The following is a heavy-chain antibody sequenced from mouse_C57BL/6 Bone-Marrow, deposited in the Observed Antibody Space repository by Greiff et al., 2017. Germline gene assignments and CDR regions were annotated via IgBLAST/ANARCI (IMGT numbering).Heavy chain of an antibody. Sequence: EVQLQQSGAELVRPGASVKFSCTASGFNINDDYMHWVKQRPEQGLEWIGWIDPENGDTEYASKFKGKATITADTSSNTAYLQLSRLTSEDTAVYYCTTVLYPYYFDYWGQGTTLTVSA. J-gene: IGHJ2*01. CDR1: GFNINDDY. V-gene: IGHV14-4*01. CDR2: IDPENGDT. CDR3: TTVLYPYYFDY. D-gene: IGHD2-12*01.